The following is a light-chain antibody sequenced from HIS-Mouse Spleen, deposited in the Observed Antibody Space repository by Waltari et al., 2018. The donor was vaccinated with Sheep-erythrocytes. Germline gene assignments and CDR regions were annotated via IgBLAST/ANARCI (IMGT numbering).Light chain of an antibody. J-gene: IGLJ3*02. V-gene: IGLV2-23*01. Sequence: QSALTQPASVSGSPGQSITISCTGTSSDVGSYNLVSWYQQHPGKAPKLMIYEGSKRPSGVSKRFDGSKSGNKASLTIAGLQAEDEADYYCCSYAGSSTPWVFGGGTKLTVL. CDR1: SSDVGSYNL. CDR2: EGS. CDR3: CSYAGSSTPWV.